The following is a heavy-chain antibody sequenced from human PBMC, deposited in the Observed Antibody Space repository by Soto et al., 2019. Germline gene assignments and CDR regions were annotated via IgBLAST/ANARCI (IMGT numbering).Heavy chain of an antibody. Sequence: QVQLVQSGAEVKKPGASVKVSCKASGYTFTSYAMHWVRQAPGQRLEWMGWINVGNGNTKYSQKFQGRVTITRDTSASTAYMELSSLRSEDTAVYYCERSIVVVTAADYWGQGTLVTVSS. CDR3: ERSIVVVTAADY. J-gene: IGHJ4*02. CDR2: INVGNGNT. V-gene: IGHV1-3*01. CDR1: GYTFTSYA. D-gene: IGHD2-21*02.